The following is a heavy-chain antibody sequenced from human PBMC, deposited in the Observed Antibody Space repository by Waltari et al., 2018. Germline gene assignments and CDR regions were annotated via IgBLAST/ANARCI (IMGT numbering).Heavy chain of an antibody. J-gene: IGHJ4*02. CDR3: AGNTIGRSANYYFDY. CDR1: GGSCSGYY. CDR2: INHSGST. D-gene: IGHD1-7*01. Sequence: QVQLLQCGSGPSKPSVTMSLTCAVYGGSCSGYYWSWVRNPPGKGLEWIGEINHSGSTNYNAAPMRRGTTTVDKYTKQLLYQLRTVTAAEKAVDYCAGNTIGRSANYYFDYWGQGTLVTVSS. V-gene: IGHV4-34*01.